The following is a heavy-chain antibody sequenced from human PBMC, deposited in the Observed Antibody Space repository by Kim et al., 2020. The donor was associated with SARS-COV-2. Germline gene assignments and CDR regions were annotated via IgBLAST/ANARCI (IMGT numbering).Heavy chain of an antibody. CDR2: IIPNLGIA. Sequence: SVKVSCKASGGTFSSYAISWVRQAPGQGLEWMGRIIPNLGIANYAQKFQGRVTFTADKTTSTAYMELSSLRSEDTAVYYRASPLRDGYNNGGFDYWGQG. V-gene: IGHV1-69*04. CDR3: ASPLRDGYNNGGFDY. CDR1: GGTFSSYA. D-gene: IGHD4-4*01. J-gene: IGHJ4*02.